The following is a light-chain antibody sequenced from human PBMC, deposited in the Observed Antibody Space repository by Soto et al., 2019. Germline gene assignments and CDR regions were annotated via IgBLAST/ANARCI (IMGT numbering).Light chain of an antibody. V-gene: IGLV1-40*01. CDR2: GNV. CDR3: QSFDSRLRVV. J-gene: IGLJ2*01. Sequence: QSVLTQPPSVSGAPGQRVTISCTGSSSNIGAGYDVHWYQRLPGTAPKLLFYGNVNRLSGVPARFSASKSGTSASLDITGLPAEDEADYYCQSFDSRLRVVFGGGTKVTFL. CDR1: SSNIGAGYD.